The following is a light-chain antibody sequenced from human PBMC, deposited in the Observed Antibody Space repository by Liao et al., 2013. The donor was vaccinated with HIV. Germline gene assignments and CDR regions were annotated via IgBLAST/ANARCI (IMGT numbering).Light chain of an antibody. CDR1: KLGNEF. J-gene: IGLJ1*01. CDR3: QAWDSSTPLYV. Sequence: SYELTQPPSVSVSPGQTASIPCSGNKLGNEFTSWYQQKPGQSPVLLIYQDKKRPSGIPERFSGSNSGNTATLTISGTQAMDEADYYCQAWDSSTPLYVFGTGTKVTVL. CDR2: QDK. V-gene: IGLV3-1*01.